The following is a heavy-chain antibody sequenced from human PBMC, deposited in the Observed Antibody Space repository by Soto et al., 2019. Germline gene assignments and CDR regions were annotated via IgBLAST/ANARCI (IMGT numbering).Heavy chain of an antibody. J-gene: IGHJ4*02. CDR3: ARDVSDSGWLDC. CDR2: ISHSGNT. V-gene: IGHV4-61*01. D-gene: IGHD5-12*01. Sequence: QVQLQESGPGLVKPSETLSLTCTVSGVPVSSGSNHWSWIRQPPGKGLEWMGYISHSGNTDYSSSLDSRAIISIDTSNNQFSPKLSSVTAADTAVYYCARDVSDSGWLDCWGQGTLVTVSS. CDR1: GVPVSSGSNH.